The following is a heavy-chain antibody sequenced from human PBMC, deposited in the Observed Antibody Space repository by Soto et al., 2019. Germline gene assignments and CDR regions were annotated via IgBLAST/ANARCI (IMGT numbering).Heavy chain of an antibody. CDR2: IYYSGST. CDR3: ARATTGSYVYIVQYHYYGMHV. CDR1: GGSISSGGYY. Sequence: PSETLSLTCTVSGGSISSGGYYWSWIRQHPGKGLEWIGYIYYSGSTYYNPSLKSRVTISVDTSKNQFSLKLSSVTAADTAVYYCARATTGSYVYIVQYHYYGMHVPDQGTMLT. J-gene: IGHJ6*02. D-gene: IGHD3-16*01. V-gene: IGHV4-31*03.